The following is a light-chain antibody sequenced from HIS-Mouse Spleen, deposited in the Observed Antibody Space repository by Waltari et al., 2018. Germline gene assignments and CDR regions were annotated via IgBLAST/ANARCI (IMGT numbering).Light chain of an antibody. CDR1: QSVSSY. J-gene: IGKJ4*01. CDR3: QQRSNWPPLT. Sequence: EIVLTQSPATLSLSPGERATLSCRASQSVSSYLAWYQQRPGQAPRLRIYDASNRATGIPARLSGGGSGTDFTLTISSLEPEDFAVYYCQQRSNWPPLTFGGGTKVEIK. V-gene: IGKV3-11*01. CDR2: DAS.